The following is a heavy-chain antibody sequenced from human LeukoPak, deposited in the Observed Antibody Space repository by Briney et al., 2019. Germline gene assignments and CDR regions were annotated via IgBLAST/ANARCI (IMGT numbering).Heavy chain of an antibody. Sequence: PSETLSLTCTVSGGSISSGSYYWSWIRQPAGKGLEWIGRIYTSGSTNYNPSLKSRVTISVDTSKNQFSLKLSSVTAADTAVYYCASASRSGALDAFDIWGQGTMVTVSS. CDR2: IYTSGST. CDR1: GGSISSGSYY. D-gene: IGHD3-3*01. V-gene: IGHV4-61*02. CDR3: ASASRSGALDAFDI. J-gene: IGHJ3*02.